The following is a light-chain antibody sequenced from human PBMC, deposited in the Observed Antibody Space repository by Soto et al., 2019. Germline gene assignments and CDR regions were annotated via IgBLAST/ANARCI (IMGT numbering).Light chain of an antibody. V-gene: IGLV1-40*01. CDR1: SSNIGSKT. CDR2: GNS. J-gene: IGLJ2*01. CDR3: QSYDSSLSGYVV. Sequence: QSVLTQPPSASGTPGQRVTISCSGSSSNIGSKTVNWYQQLPGTAPKLLIYGNSNRPSGVPDRFSGSKSGTSASLAITGLQAEDEADYYCQSYDSSLSGYVVFGGGTQLTVL.